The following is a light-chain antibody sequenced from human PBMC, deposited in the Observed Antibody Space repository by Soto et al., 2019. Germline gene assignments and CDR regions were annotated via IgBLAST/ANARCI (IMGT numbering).Light chain of an antibody. CDR3: QQYGSSPPLT. Sequence: EIVLTQSPATLSLSPGERATLSCRASQSVKTFLVWYQHRPGQAPRVLIYGASTRATGIPDRFSGSGSGTDFTLTISRLEPEDFAVYYCQQYGSSPPLTFGGGTKVDIK. CDR2: GAS. V-gene: IGKV3-20*01. CDR1: QSVKTF. J-gene: IGKJ4*01.